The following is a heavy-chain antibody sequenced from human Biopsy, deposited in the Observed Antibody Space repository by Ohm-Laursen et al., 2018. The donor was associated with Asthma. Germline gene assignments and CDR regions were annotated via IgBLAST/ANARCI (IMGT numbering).Heavy chain of an antibody. D-gene: IGHD6-13*01. CDR2: INPNSGGT. CDR3: ARGQKSAGDRWFDP. J-gene: IGHJ5*02. V-gene: IGHV1-2*06. CDR1: GYTFISCH. Sequence: SSVKVSCKASGYTFISCHIHWMRQAPGQGLEWMGRINPNSGGTNYAQKFQGRVTMTRDTSISTAYMEVSRLRSDDTAVYYCARGQKSAGDRWFDPWGQGTLVTVSS.